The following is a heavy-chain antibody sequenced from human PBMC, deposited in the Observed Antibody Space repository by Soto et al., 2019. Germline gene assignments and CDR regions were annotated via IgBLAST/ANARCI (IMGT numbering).Heavy chain of an antibody. CDR2: IYYSGST. D-gene: IGHD2-15*01. V-gene: IGHV4-59*01. CDR1: GGSISSYY. CDR3: ARVNVVVVAGYYMDV. J-gene: IGHJ6*03. Sequence: SETLSLTCTVSGGSISSYYWSWIRQPPGKGLEWIGYIYYSGSTNYNPSLKSRVTISVDTSKNQFSLKLSSVTAADTAVYYCARVNVVVVAGYYMDVWGKGTTVTVSS.